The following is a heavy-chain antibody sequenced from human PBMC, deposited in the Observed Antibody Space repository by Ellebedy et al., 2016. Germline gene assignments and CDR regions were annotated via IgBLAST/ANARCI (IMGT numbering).Heavy chain of an antibody. Sequence: ALVKVSCKVSGHTLSELSIHWVRQAPGKGLEWMGGFDPEEAERVYAQNFQGRVTMTEDTSIDTAYMELSSLRSDDTAVYYCTAGGHDYGDYVSVMIDSWGQGTLVTVSP. CDR1: GHTLSELS. CDR2: FDPEEAER. D-gene: IGHD4-17*01. V-gene: IGHV1-24*01. CDR3: TAGGHDYGDYVSVMIDS. J-gene: IGHJ4*02.